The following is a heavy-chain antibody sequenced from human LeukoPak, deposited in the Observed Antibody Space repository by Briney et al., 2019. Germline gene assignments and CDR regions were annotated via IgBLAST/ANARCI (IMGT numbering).Heavy chain of an antibody. CDR2: IDYSGST. J-gene: IGHJ4*02. V-gene: IGHV4-59*01. Sequence: KPSETLSLTRTVSGGSIHTYYWSWIRQSPGKGLEWIGYIDYSGSTNYNPSLRSRVTISIDTSKKQFSLKLTSVTAADTAVYYCARAGQNGYEIDYWGQGTLLTVSS. D-gene: IGHD5-12*01. CDR3: ARAGQNGYEIDY. CDR1: GGSIHTYY.